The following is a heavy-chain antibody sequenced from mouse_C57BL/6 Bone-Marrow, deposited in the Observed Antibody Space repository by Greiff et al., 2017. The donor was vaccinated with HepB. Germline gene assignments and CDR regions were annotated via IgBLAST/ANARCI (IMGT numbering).Heavy chain of an antibody. D-gene: IGHD1-1*01. J-gene: IGHJ2*01. CDR2: ISYDGSN. Sequence: EVKLQESGPGLVKPSQSLSLTCSVTGYSITSGYYWNWIRQFPGNKLEWMGYISYDGSNNYNPSLKNRISITRDTSKNQFFLKLNSVTTEDTATYYCARGGFYYGSSPFDYWGQGTTLTVSS. CDR3: ARGGFYYGSSPFDY. V-gene: IGHV3-6*01. CDR1: GYSITSGYY.